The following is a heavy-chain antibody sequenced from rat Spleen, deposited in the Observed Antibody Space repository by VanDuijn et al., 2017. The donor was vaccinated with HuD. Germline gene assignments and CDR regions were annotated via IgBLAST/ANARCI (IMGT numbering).Heavy chain of an antibody. CDR1: GFTFNNYW. Sequence: EVRLVESDGGLVQPGRSLKLSCVASGFTFNNYWMTWIRQAPGRGLEWVASITNASGRTYYSDFVKGRFTISRDDAKNTQYLQMDSLRSEDTAIYYCARPTTGIPFNYWGQGVMVTVSS. CDR2: ITNASGRT. D-gene: IGHD1-9*01. V-gene: IGHV5-31*01. J-gene: IGHJ2*01. CDR3: ARPTTGIPFNY.